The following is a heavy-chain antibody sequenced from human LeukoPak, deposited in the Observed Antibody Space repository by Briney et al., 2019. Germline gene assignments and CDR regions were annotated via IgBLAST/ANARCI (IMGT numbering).Heavy chain of an antibody. J-gene: IGHJ4*02. CDR1: GFTFSSYG. CDR2: ISYDGSNK. D-gene: IGHD6-19*01. Sequence: GGSLRLSCAASGFTFSSYGMHWVRQAPGKGLEWVAVISYDGSNKYYADSVKGRFTISRDNSKNTLYLQMNSLRAEDTAVYYCAKVSGGGWRLTYYFDYWGQGTLVTVSS. CDR3: AKVSGGGWRLTYYFDY. V-gene: IGHV3-30*18.